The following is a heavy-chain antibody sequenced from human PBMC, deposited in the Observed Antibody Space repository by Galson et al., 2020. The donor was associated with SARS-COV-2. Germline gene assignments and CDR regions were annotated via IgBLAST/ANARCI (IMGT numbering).Heavy chain of an antibody. V-gene: IGHV3-7*04. D-gene: IGHD4-4*01. CDR3: ARDLGLVTTCYFDD. J-gene: IGHJ4*02. CDR1: GFTFSRYW. Sequence: QLGESLKISCAASGFTFSRYWMSWVRQAPGKGLEWVANIKKDGSDKNYVDSVKGRFTISRDNAKSSLYLQMNSLSAEDTAVYYCARDLGLVTTCYFDDWGQGNLVTVSS. CDR2: IKKDGSDK.